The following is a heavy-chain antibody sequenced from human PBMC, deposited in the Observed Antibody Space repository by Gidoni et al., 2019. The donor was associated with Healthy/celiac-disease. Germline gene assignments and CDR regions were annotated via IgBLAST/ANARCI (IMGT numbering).Heavy chain of an antibody. CDR3: TRLTDFKALI. J-gene: IGHJ4*02. V-gene: IGHV3-73*01. Sequence: EVQLVESGGGLVQPGGSLKLSCAASGFTFSGSAMHWVRQASGKGLEWVGRIRSKANSYATAYAASVKGRFTISRDDSKNTAYLQMNSLKTEDTAVYYCTRLTDFKALIWGQGTLVTVSS. CDR2: IRSKANSYAT. CDR1: GFTFSGSA. D-gene: IGHD3-3*01.